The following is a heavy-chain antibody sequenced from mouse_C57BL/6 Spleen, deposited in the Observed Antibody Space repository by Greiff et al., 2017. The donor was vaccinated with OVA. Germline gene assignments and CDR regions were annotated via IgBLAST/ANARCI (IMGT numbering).Heavy chain of an antibody. V-gene: IGHV8-12*01. D-gene: IGHD2-12*01. CDR1: GFSLSTSGMG. Sequence: QVTLKESGPGILQSSQTLSLTCSFSGFSLSTSGMGVSWIRQPSGKGLEWLAHIYWDDDKRYNPSLKSRLTISKDTSRNQVFLKITSVDTADTATYYCARRAEDGDSYYPYFEVWGTGTTVTVSS. CDR2: IYWDDDK. CDR3: ARRAEDGDSYYPYFEV. J-gene: IGHJ1*03.